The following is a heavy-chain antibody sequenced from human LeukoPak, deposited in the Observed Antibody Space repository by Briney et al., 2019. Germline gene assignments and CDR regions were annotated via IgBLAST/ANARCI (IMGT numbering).Heavy chain of an antibody. Sequence: ASVKVSCKASGYTFPTYYIHWVRQAPGQGLEWMGIINPTGGSTNYAQRFQGRVTMTRDTSTNTVYMELSSLRAEDTALYYCAKGPYCTGGSCVKPVAFDIWGQGTMVTVSS. V-gene: IGHV1-46*01. J-gene: IGHJ3*02. CDR3: AKGPYCTGGSCVKPVAFDI. D-gene: IGHD2-15*01. CDR1: GYTFPTYY. CDR2: INPTGGST.